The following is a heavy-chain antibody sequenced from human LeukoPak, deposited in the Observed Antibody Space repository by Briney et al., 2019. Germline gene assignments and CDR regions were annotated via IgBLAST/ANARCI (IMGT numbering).Heavy chain of an antibody. J-gene: IGHJ5*02. V-gene: IGHV1-24*01. D-gene: IGHD5-18*01. CDR3: ATDPRWDTAMVFRGWKNWFDP. CDR2: FDPEDGET. CDR1: GYTLTELS. Sequence: ASVKVSCKVSGYTLTELSMHWVRQAPGKGLEWMGDFDPEDGETIYAQKFQGRVTMTEDTSTDTAYMELSSLRSEDTAVYYCATDPRWDTAMVFRGWKNWFDPWGQGTLVTVSS.